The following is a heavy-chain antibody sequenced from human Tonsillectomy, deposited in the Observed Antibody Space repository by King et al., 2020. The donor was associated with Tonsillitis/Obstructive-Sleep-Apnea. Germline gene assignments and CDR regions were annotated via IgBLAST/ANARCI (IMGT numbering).Heavy chain of an antibody. D-gene: IGHD1-26*01. CDR2: ISSNGGST. CDR1: GFTFSSYA. J-gene: IGHJ3*02. CDR3: VKDRIVGATIRRDDAFDI. Sequence: DGQLVQSGGGLVQPGGSLRLSCSASGFTFSSYAMHWVRQAPGKGLEYVSAISSNGGSTYYADSVKGRFTISRDNSKNTLYLQMSSLRAEDTAVYYCVKDRIVGATIRRDDAFDIWGQGTMVTVSS. V-gene: IGHV3-64D*06.